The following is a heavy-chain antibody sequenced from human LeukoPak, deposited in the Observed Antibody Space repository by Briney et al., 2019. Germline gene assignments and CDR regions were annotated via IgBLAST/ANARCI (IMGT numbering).Heavy chain of an antibody. Sequence: GGSLRLSCAASGFTFSRNAMHWVRQAPGKGLEWVAVTSPDGSEKYYADFVKGRFTISRDNSKNTVFLQMNRLSTEDTAVYSCFTGSHYYYDSWGQGTLVTVSS. CDR1: GFTFSRNA. CDR3: FTGSHYYYDS. V-gene: IGHV3-30*01. CDR2: TSPDGSEK. D-gene: IGHD3-22*01. J-gene: IGHJ5*01.